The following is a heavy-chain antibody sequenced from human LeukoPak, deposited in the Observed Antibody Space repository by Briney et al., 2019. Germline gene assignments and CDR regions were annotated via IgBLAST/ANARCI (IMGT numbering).Heavy chain of an antibody. Sequence: GGSLRLSCAASGFTFSSYGMSWVRQAPGKGLEWVSAISGSGGSTYYADSVKGRFTISRDNAKNSLYLQMNSLRAEDMALYYCAKADSSGWPAEYFQHWGQGTLVTVSS. V-gene: IGHV3-23*01. J-gene: IGHJ1*01. D-gene: IGHD6-19*01. CDR1: GFTFSSYG. CDR2: ISGSGGST. CDR3: AKADSSGWPAEYFQH.